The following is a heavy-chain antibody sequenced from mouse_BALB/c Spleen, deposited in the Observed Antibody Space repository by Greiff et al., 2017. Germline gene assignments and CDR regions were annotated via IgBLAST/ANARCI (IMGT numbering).Heavy chain of an antibody. Sequence: VKLVESGPGLVAPSQSLSITCTVSGFSLTSYGVSWVRQPPGKGLEWLGVIWGDGSTNYHSALISRLSISKDNSKSQVFLKMNSLQTDDTARYYCAREDSWYFDVWGAGTTVTVSS. J-gene: IGHJ1*01. CDR1: GFSLTSYG. CDR3: AREDSWYFDV. V-gene: IGHV2-3*01. CDR2: IWGDGST.